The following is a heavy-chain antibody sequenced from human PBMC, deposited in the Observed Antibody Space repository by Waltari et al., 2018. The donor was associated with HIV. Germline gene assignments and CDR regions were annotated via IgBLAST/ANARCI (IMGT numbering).Heavy chain of an antibody. CDR1: GGTFSSYA. V-gene: IGHV1-69*04. CDR2: IIPILGRA. J-gene: IGHJ5*02. Sequence: QVQLVQSGAEVKKPGSSVKVSCKASGGTFSSYAISWVRQAPGQGLEWMGRIIPILGRANYAQKFQGRVTITADKSTSTAYMELSSLRSEDTAVYYCARDDRGRVAAAGTGGFDPWGQGTLVTVSS. CDR3: ARDDRGRVAAAGTGGFDP. D-gene: IGHD6-13*01.